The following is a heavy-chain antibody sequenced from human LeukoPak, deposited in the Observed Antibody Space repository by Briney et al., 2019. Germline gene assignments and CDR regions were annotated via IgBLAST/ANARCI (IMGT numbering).Heavy chain of an antibody. V-gene: IGHV1-3*01. CDR1: GYTFTSYA. D-gene: IGHD6-13*01. CDR2: INAGNGNT. Sequence: GASVKVSCKASGYTFTSYAMHWVRQAPGQRLEWMGWINAGNGNTKYSQKFQGRVTITRDTSASTAYMELSSLRSEDTAVYYCAREVAAAGNFGYWGQGTLVTVSS. J-gene: IGHJ4*02. CDR3: AREVAAAGNFGY.